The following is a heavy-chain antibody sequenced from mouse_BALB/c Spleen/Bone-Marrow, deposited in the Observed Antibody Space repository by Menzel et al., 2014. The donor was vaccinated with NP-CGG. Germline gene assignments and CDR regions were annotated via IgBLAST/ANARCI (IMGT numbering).Heavy chain of an antibody. J-gene: IGHJ3*01. CDR3: ARRDGYLFAY. CDR2: IWSDGST. D-gene: IGHD2-3*01. Sequence: VMLVESGPGLVQPSQSLSITCTVSGFFLTSYGVHWVRQSPGKGLEWLGVIWSDGSTDYNAAFISRLNISKDNSKSQIFFKMNSPQPNDTAIYFCARRDGYLFAYWGQGTLVTVSA. CDR1: GFFLTSYG. V-gene: IGHV2-2*02.